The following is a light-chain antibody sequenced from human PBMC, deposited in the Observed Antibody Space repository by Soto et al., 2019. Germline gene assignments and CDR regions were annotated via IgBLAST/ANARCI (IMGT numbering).Light chain of an antibody. V-gene: IGLV1-44*01. Sequence: QSVLTQPPSASGTPGQRVTISCSGSTSNIGSNTVNWYQQLPRTAPKLLIYSNNERPSGVPDRFSGSKSGTSASLATSGLQSEDEADYYWSTWDDSLNGVVFGGGTKLTVL. CDR3: STWDDSLNGVV. CDR1: TSNIGSNT. CDR2: SNN. J-gene: IGLJ3*02.